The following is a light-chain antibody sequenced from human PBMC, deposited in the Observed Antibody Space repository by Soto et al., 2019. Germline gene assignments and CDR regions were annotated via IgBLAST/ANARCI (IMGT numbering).Light chain of an antibody. CDR1: QSISNW. J-gene: IGKJ1*01. CDR3: QHFNSYPWT. Sequence: DIQMTQSPSTLSASVGDRVTITCGASQSISNWLAWYQQKPGKAPKLLIYKASSLESGVPSRFSGSGSGTEFTLTISSLQPDDFATYYSQHFNSYPWTFGQGTKVDIK. V-gene: IGKV1-5*03. CDR2: KAS.